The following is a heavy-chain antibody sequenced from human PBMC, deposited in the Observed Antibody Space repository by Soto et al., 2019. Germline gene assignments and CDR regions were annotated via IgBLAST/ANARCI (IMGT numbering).Heavy chain of an antibody. CDR2: ISSTSTYT. CDR3: ARDDSGYAGYFDL. Sequence: QVQLVESGGGLVKPGGSLRLSCAASGFTFSDYYMTWIHQAPGRGLEWVSYISSTSTYTNYADSVKGRFTISRDNAKNSLYLQMNSLRAEDTAVYYCARDDSGYAGYFDLWGRGTLVTVSS. CDR1: GFTFSDYY. D-gene: IGHD5-12*01. J-gene: IGHJ2*01. V-gene: IGHV3-11*05.